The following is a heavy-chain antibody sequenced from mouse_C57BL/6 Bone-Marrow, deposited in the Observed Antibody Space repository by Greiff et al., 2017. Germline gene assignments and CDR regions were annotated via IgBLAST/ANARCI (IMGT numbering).Heavy chain of an antibody. J-gene: IGHJ2*01. V-gene: IGHV8-12*01. CDR1: GFSLSTSGMG. CDR2: IDWDDDK. CDR3: ARGLRKRFYFDY. Sequence: QVTLKVSGPGILQSSQTLSLTCSFSGFSLSTSGMGVSWIRQPSGKGLEWVAHIDWDDDKRYNQSLKSRLTISKDTSRNQVFLTITSVDTADTATYYCARGLRKRFYFDYWGQGTTLTVSS. D-gene: IGHD1-1*01.